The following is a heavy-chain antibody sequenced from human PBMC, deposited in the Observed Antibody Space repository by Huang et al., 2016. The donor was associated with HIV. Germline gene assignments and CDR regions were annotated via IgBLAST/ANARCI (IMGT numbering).Heavy chain of an antibody. J-gene: IGHJ6*03. V-gene: IGHV3-49*03. CDR1: GFTFGDYA. Sequence: TASGFTFGDYAMSWFRQAPGKVLVWVGLIKSKAYGGTTEYASSVKDRFIISRDDSKGIAYLQMNSLKTEDTAVYYCLTYSHMDVWGKGTTVSVSS. CDR3: LTYSHMDV. CDR2: IKSKAYGGTT.